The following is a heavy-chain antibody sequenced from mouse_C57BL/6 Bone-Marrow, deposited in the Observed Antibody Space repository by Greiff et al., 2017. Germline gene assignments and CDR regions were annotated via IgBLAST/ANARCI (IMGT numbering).Heavy chain of an antibody. CDR3: ARYSGSSLWYFDV. Sequence: QVQLQQSGAELVKPGASVKLSCKASGYTFTSYWMHWVKQRPGQGLEWIGMIHPNSGSTNYNEKFKSKATLTVDKSSSTAYMQLSSLTSEDSAVYYCARYSGSSLWYFDVWGTETTVTVSS. CDR2: IHPNSGST. J-gene: IGHJ1*03. V-gene: IGHV1-64*01. D-gene: IGHD1-1*01. CDR1: GYTFTSYW.